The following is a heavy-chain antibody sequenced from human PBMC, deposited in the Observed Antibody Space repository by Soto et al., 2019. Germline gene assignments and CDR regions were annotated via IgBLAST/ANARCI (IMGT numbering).Heavy chain of an antibody. CDR1: GGTFSSYA. CDR2: IIPIFGTA. Sequence: ASVKVSFKASGGTFSSYAISWVRQAPGQGLEWMGGIIPIFGTANYAQKFQGRVTITADESTSTAYMELSSLRSEDTDVYYCARVWLRYSSSPPTNYYYYGMDVWGQGTTVTVSS. J-gene: IGHJ6*02. CDR3: ARVWLRYSSSPPTNYYYYGMDV. D-gene: IGHD6-6*01. V-gene: IGHV1-69*01.